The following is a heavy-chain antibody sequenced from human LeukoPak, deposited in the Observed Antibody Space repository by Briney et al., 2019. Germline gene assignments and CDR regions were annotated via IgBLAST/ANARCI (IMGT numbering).Heavy chain of an antibody. D-gene: IGHD2-2*01. J-gene: IGHJ4*02. CDR3: ARPLGYCSSTSCYPPHFDY. CDR2: INPNSGGT. CDR1: GYTFTGYY. Sequence: ASVKVSCKASGYTFTGYYMHWVRQAPGQGLEWMGWINPNSGGTNYAQKFQGRVTMTRDTSISTAYMEPSRLRSDDTAVYYCARPLGYCSSTSCYPPHFDYWGQGTLVTVSS. V-gene: IGHV1-2*02.